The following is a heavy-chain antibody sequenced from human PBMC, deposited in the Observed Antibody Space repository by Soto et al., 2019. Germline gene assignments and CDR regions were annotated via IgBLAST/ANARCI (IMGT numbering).Heavy chain of an antibody. CDR3: ARGNRDYYDSSGYYFNY. CDR2: INYSVST. V-gene: IGHV4-59*01. J-gene: IGHJ4*02. Sequence: SETLSLTCTVSGGSISSYYWSWIRQAPGKGLEWIGYINYSVSTNYNPSLKSRVTISVDTSKNELSLNLNSVTAADTAVYYCARGNRDYYDSSGYYFNYWGQGALVTVS. D-gene: IGHD3-22*01. CDR1: GGSISSYY.